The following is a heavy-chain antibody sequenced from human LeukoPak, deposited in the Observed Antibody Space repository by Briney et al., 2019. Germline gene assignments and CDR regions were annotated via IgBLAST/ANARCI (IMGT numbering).Heavy chain of an antibody. Sequence: GGSLRLSCAASGFTVITNDMTWVRQAPGKGLEWVSVLYSDGNTKYADSVQGRFTISRDNSKNTLYLEMNSLSPDDTAVYYCARNFGRDEKIYSNYPNFYYYMDVWGRGTMVTVSS. V-gene: IGHV3-53*01. D-gene: IGHD4-11*01. CDR2: LYSDGNT. CDR3: ARNFGRDEKIYSNYPNFYYYMDV. J-gene: IGHJ6*03. CDR1: GFTVITND.